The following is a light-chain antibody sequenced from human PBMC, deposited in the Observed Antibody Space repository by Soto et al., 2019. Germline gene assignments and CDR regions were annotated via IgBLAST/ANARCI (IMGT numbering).Light chain of an antibody. CDR3: SSYTSDSSFV. CDR2: AVS. CDR1: SSDVGLYDY. V-gene: IGLV2-14*01. Sequence: QSVLTQPASVSGSPGQSITISCTGTSSDVGLYDYVSWYQQHPGKAPQLMIYAVSNRPSGVSNRFSASKSGNTASLFISGLQAEDEADYFFSSYTSDSSFVFGSGTQV. J-gene: IGLJ1*01.